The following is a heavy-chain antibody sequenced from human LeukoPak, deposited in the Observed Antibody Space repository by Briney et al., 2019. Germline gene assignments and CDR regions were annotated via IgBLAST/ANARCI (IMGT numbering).Heavy chain of an antibody. D-gene: IGHD2-15*01. J-gene: IGHJ4*02. CDR2: IDHSGSA. V-gene: IGHV4-34*01. CDR1: GGSFSGYY. CDR3: ARGLFGGSGAG. Sequence: SETLSLICALYGGSFSGYYWRWIRQPPGGGLEWLGEIDHSGSANYNPSLKSRVTISVDTSKNQFSLKRSSVTAADTAVYYCARGLFGGSGAGWGQGTLVTVSS.